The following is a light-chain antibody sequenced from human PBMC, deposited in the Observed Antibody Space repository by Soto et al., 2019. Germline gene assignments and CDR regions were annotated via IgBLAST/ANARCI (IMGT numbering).Light chain of an antibody. CDR1: QSVSNY. Sequence: IVFTQSPATLSLSPGERATLSCRASQSVSNYLAWYQQKPGQAPRLLIYDASNRATGIPARFSGSGSGTDFTLTITRLEPEDFAVYYCQQYDQWPITFGQGTRLEIK. CDR3: QQYDQWPIT. J-gene: IGKJ5*01. V-gene: IGKV3-11*01. CDR2: DAS.